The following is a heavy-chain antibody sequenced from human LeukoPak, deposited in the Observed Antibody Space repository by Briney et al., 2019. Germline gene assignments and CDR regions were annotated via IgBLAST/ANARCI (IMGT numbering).Heavy chain of an antibody. Sequence: GGSLRLSCAASGFTFSSYAMHWVRQAPGKGLEWVAVISYDGSNKYYADSVKGRFTISRDNSKNTLYLQMNSLRAEDTAVYYCARDQDYGSGSYYSWFDPWGQGTPVTVSS. CDR2: ISYDGSNK. CDR1: GFTFSSYA. J-gene: IGHJ5*02. V-gene: IGHV3-30*01. D-gene: IGHD3-10*01. CDR3: ARDQDYGSGSYYSWFDP.